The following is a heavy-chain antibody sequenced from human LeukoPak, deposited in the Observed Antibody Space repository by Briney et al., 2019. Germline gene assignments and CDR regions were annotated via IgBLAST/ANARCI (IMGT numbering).Heavy chain of an antibody. Sequence: PGGSLRLSCAASGFIFSTYDMHWVRQAPGKGLECLALISSYGSNKYYAESVKGRFTISRDDSKNTVYLQMNSLRAEDTAVYYCAKEISSSSSWYGDDAFDIWGQGTMVIVSS. J-gene: IGHJ3*02. D-gene: IGHD6-13*01. V-gene: IGHV3-30*18. CDR3: AKEISSSSSWYGDDAFDI. CDR2: ISSYGSNK. CDR1: GFIFSTYD.